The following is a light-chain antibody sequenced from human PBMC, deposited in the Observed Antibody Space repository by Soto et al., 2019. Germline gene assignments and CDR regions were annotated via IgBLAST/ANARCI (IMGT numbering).Light chain of an antibody. Sequence: DIQMTQSPSTLSASVGDRATITCRASQSISIWLAWYQQKPGKAPKLLIYKAASLESGGPSRLSGSTSGTEFTLTISSLQPDDFATYYCQQYNSYSLTFGGGTKVEIK. J-gene: IGKJ4*01. CDR1: QSISIW. CDR2: KAA. V-gene: IGKV1-5*03. CDR3: QQYNSYSLT.